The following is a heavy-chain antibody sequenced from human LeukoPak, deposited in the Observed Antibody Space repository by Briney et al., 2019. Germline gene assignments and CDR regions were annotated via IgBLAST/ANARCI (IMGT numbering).Heavy chain of an antibody. V-gene: IGHV3-33*01. CDR3: AREDYGDFSPPFDY. J-gene: IGHJ4*02. D-gene: IGHD4-17*01. Sequence: GGSLRLSCAASGFTFSSYGMHWVRQAPGKGLEWVAVIWYDGSSKYYADSVKGRFTISRDNSKNTLYLQMNSLRAEDTAVYYCAREDYGDFSPPFDYWGQGTLVTVSS. CDR1: GFTFSSYG. CDR2: IWYDGSSK.